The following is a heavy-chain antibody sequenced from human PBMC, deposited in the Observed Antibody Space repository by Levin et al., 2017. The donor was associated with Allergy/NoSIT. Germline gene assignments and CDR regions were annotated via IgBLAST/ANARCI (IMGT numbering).Heavy chain of an antibody. Sequence: SCAASGFTFSSYAMHWVRQAPGKGLEWVAVISYDGSNKYYADSVKGRFTISRDNSKNTLYLQMNSLRAEDTAVYYCARDGPYGSGSYDAFDIWGQGTMVTVSS. V-gene: IGHV3-30-3*01. CDR2: ISYDGSNK. CDR1: GFTFSSYA. CDR3: ARDGPYGSGSYDAFDI. J-gene: IGHJ3*02. D-gene: IGHD3-10*01.